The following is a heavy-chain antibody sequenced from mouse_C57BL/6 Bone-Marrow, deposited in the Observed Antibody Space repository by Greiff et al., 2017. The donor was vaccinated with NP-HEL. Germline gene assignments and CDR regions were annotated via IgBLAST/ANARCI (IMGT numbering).Heavy chain of an antibody. CDR1: GYTFTSYW. J-gene: IGHJ3*01. V-gene: IGHV1-7*01. CDR2: INPSSGYT. D-gene: IGHD1-1*01. CDR3: ATYYYGSSLAY. Sequence: VQLQQSGAELAKPGASVKLSCKASGYTFTSYWMHWVKQRPGQGLEWIGYINPSSGYTKYNQKFKDKATLTADKSSSTAYMQLSRLTYEDSAVYYCATYYYGSSLAYWGQGTLVTVSA.